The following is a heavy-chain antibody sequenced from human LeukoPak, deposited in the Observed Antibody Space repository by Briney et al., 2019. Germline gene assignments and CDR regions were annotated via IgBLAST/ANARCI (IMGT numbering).Heavy chain of an antibody. J-gene: IGHJ4*02. D-gene: IGHD4-17*01. CDR2: INSDGSSI. CDR1: GFTFSSYW. V-gene: IGHV3-74*01. CDR3: ARAPTTVTTFVY. Sequence: GGSLRLSCAASGFTFSSYWMHWVRQAPGKGLVWVSRINSDGSSITYADSVKGRFTISRDDAKNTLYLQMNSLRAEDTAVYYCARAPTTVTTFVYWGQGTLVTVSS.